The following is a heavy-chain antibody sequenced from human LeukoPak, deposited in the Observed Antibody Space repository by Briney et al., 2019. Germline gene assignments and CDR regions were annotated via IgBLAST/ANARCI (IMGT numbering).Heavy chain of an antibody. CDR3: AREDDYSNYLGY. V-gene: IGHV1-46*01. CDR1: GYTFTSYY. J-gene: IGHJ4*02. D-gene: IGHD4-11*01. Sequence: GASVKVSCKASGYTFTSYYMHWVRQAPGQGLEWMGIINPSGGSASYAQKFQGRVTMTTDTSTSTAYMELRSLRSDDTAVYYCAREDDYSNYLGYWGQGTLVTVSS. CDR2: INPSGGSA.